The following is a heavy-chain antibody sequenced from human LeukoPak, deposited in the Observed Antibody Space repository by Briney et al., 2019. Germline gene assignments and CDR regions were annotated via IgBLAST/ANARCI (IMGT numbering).Heavy chain of an antibody. J-gene: IGHJ4*02. V-gene: IGHV4-39*01. Sequence: SETLSLTCTVSGGSISSSSYYWGWIRQPPGKGLEWIGSIYYSGSTYYNPSLKSRVTISVDTSKNQFSLNLSSVTAADTAVYYCARRYSSSKSFFDYWGQGTLVTVSS. CDR1: GGSISSSSYY. D-gene: IGHD6-13*01. CDR2: IYYSGST. CDR3: ARRYSSSKSFFDY.